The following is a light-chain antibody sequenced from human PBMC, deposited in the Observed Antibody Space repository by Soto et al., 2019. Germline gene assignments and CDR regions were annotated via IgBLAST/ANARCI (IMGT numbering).Light chain of an antibody. V-gene: IGKV3-15*01. CDR1: HSVSDN. CDR2: GAS. Sequence: EIVMTQSPVTLSVSPGERATLSCRASHSVSDNLAWYQQKPGQAPRLLIYGASTRATGIPARFSGSGSGTEFTLTISSLQSEDFAVYYCQQYKNWPPITFGQGTRLEIK. CDR3: QQYKNWPPIT. J-gene: IGKJ5*01.